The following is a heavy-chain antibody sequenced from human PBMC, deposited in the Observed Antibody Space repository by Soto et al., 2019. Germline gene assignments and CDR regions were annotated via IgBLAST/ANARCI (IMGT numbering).Heavy chain of an antibody. Sequence: QVQLVESGGGVVQPGRSLRLSCAASGFTFSSYGMHWVRQAPGKGLEWVAVISYDGSNKYYADSVKGRFTISRDNSKNXLXXQMNSLRAEDTAVYYCAKSSGYYDSSGYYYYGMDVWGQGTTVTVSS. D-gene: IGHD3-22*01. J-gene: IGHJ6*02. CDR1: GFTFSSYG. V-gene: IGHV3-30*18. CDR3: AKSSGYYDSSGYYYYGMDV. CDR2: ISYDGSNK.